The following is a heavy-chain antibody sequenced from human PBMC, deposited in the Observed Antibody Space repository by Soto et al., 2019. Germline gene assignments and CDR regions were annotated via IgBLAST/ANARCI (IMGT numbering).Heavy chain of an antibody. Sequence: QVQLQESGPGLVKPSQTLSLTCTVSGGSISSGGYYWSWIRQHPGKGLEWIGYIYYSGSTYYNPSLKCRVTRSVDTSKNQYSLKLSSVTAADTAVYYCARGIYYDCWSGYPGYFDYWGQGTLVTVSS. CDR1: GGSISSGGYY. J-gene: IGHJ4*02. V-gene: IGHV4-31*03. CDR3: ARGIYYDCWSGYPGYFDY. CDR2: IYYSGST. D-gene: IGHD3-3*01.